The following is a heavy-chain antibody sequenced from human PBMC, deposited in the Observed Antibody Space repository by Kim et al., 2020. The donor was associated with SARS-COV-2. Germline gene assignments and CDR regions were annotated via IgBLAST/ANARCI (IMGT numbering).Heavy chain of an antibody. Sequence: GGSLRLSCETSGFTFNSYAMSWVRQAPGKGPEWIAYVGRSTARTYYAASVKGRFIISRDSATNSIHLQMDSLRAEDTALYYCARDHHSVGDPHLDSWG. J-gene: IGHJ5*01. CDR3: ARDHHSVGDPHLDS. CDR2: VGRSTART. D-gene: IGHD3-16*01. CDR1: GFTFNSYA. V-gene: IGHV3-48*03.